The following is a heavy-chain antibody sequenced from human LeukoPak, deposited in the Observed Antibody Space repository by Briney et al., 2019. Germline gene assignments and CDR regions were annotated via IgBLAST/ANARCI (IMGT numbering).Heavy chain of an antibody. CDR3: ARARLIVGALIDWEVRYYFDY. D-gene: IGHD1-26*01. Sequence: SETLSLTCAVYGGSFSGYYWSWIRQPPGKGLEWIGEINHSGSTNYHPSLKWRLTISVDTAKNQLSLKLSSVTAADTAVYYCARARLIVGALIDWEVRYYFDYWGQGTLVTVSS. J-gene: IGHJ4*02. V-gene: IGHV4-34*01. CDR2: INHSGST. CDR1: GGSFSGYY.